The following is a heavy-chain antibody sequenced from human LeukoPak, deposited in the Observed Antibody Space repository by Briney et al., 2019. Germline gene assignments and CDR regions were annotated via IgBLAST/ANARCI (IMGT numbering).Heavy chain of an antibody. V-gene: IGHV3-30*04. CDR2: ISYDGSNK. D-gene: IGHD5-12*01. J-gene: IGHJ4*02. CDR1: GFTFSSYA. CDR3: ARDSGYGSSLDY. Sequence: GRSLRLSCAASGFTFSSYAMHWVRQAPGKGLEWVAVISYDGSNKYYADSVKGRFTISRDNSKNTLYLQMNSLRAEDTAVYYCARDSGYGSSLDYWGQGTLVTVSS.